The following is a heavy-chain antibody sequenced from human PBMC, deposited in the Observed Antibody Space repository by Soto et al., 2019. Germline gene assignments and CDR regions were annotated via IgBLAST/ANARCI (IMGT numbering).Heavy chain of an antibody. D-gene: IGHD6-13*01. CDR2: IWYDGSNK. J-gene: IGHJ6*02. CDR1: GFTFSSYG. V-gene: IGHV3-33*01. Sequence: PGGSLRLSCAASGFTFSSYGMHWVRQAPGKGLEWVAVIWYDGSNKYYADSVKGRFTISRDNSKNTLYLQMNSLRAEDTAVYYCARDLPMGAAAGTLGMDVWGQGTTVTVSS. CDR3: ARDLPMGAAAGTLGMDV.